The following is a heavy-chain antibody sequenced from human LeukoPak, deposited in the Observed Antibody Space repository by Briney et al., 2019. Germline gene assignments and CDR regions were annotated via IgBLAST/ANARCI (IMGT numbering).Heavy chain of an antibody. J-gene: IGHJ6*03. Sequence: ASVKVSCKASGYTFTSYDINWVRQATGQGLEWMGWMNPNSGNTGYAQKFQGRVTMTRNTSIGTAYMELSSLRSEDTAVYYCARGGSSSWSRYYYYYYYMDVWGKGTTVTVSS. V-gene: IGHV1-8*01. CDR3: ARGGSSSWSRYYYYYYYMDV. CDR2: MNPNSGNT. CDR1: GYTFTSYD. D-gene: IGHD6-13*01.